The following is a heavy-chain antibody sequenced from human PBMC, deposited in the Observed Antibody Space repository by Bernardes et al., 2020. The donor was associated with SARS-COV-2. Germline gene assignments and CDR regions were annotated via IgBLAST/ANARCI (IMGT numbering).Heavy chain of an antibody. D-gene: IGHD3-22*01. Sequence: GGSLRLSCAASRFTFSSDGVHWVRQAPGKGLEWVAVIWYDGSNKYYADSVKGRFTISRDNSKNTLYLQMNSLRAEDTAVYYCAGPYYYDSSGYPSPFDYWGQGTLVTVSS. CDR1: RFTFSSDG. CDR3: AGPYYYDSSGYPSPFDY. V-gene: IGHV3-33*01. J-gene: IGHJ4*02. CDR2: IWYDGSNK.